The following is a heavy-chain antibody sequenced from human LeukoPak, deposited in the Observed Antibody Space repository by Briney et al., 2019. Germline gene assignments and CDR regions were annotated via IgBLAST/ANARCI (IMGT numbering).Heavy chain of an antibody. D-gene: IGHD3-3*01. J-gene: IGHJ5*02. CDR2: IYYSGST. CDR3: AKNGQSGFSFDP. V-gene: IGHV4-39*07. CDR1: GGSISSSSYY. Sequence: SETLSLTCTVSGGSISSSSYYWGWIRQPPGKGLEWIGSIYYSGSTYYNPSLKSRVTISVDTSKNQFSLKLNSVTAADTAVYYCAKNGQSGFSFDPWGQGTLVTVSS.